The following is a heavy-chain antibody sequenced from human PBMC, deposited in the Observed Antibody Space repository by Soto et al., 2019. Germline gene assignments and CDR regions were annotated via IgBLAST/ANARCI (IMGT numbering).Heavy chain of an antibody. CDR3: AKELRYDYNLAYFAH. D-gene: IGHD4-4*01. CDR2: ITGSGDST. CDR1: GFTFKSYA. V-gene: IGHV3-23*01. J-gene: IGHJ4*02. Sequence: EVQLLESGGDLVQPGGSLRLSCAASGFTFKSYAVSWVRQAPGKGLEWVSVITGSGDSTYYADSVKGRFTISRDNSKNTLYLQMNSLRAEDTAVYYCAKELRYDYNLAYFAHWGQGTLVTVSS.